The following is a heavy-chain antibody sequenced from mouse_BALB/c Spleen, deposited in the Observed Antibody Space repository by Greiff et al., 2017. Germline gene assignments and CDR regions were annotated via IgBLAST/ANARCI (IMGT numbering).Heavy chain of an antibody. J-gene: IGHJ4*01. CDR1: GYTFTSYW. Sequence: QVQLKQSGAELARPGASVKLSCKASGYTFTSYWMQWVKQRPGQGLEWIGAIYPGDGDTRYTQKFKGKATLTADKSSSTAYMQLSSLASEDSAVYYCAIEGDGAMDYWGQGTSVTVSS. CDR2: IYPGDGDT. CDR3: AIEGDGAMDY. V-gene: IGHV1-87*01.